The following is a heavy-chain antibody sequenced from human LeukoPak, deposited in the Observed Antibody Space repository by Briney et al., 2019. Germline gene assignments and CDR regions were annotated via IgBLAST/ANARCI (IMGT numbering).Heavy chain of an antibody. CDR2: MNPNSGNT. Sequence: ASVKVSCKASGYTFTSYDINWVRQATGQGLEWMGWMNPNSGNTGFAQKFQGRVTMTRNTSISTAYMELSSLRSEDTDVYYCARRRSYEVGAIQPNWFDPWGQGTLVTVSS. CDR3: ARRRSYEVGAIQPNWFDP. V-gene: IGHV1-8*01. J-gene: IGHJ5*02. D-gene: IGHD1-26*01. CDR1: GYTFTSYD.